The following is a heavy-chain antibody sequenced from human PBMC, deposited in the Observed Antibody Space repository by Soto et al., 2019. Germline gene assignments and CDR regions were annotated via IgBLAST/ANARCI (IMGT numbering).Heavy chain of an antibody. D-gene: IGHD6-19*01. CDR2: IWYDGSNK. J-gene: IGHJ4*02. CDR1: GFTFSSYG. V-gene: IGHV3-33*01. CDR3: ARETPIAVAGFDY. Sequence: PGGSLRLSCAASGFTFSSYGMHWVRQAPGKGLEWVAVIWYDGSNKYYADSVKGRFTISRDNSKNTLYLQMNSLRAEDTAVYYCARETPIAVAGFDYWGQGTLVTVSS.